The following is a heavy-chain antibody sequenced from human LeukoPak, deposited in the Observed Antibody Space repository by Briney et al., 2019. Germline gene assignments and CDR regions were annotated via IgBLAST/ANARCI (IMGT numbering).Heavy chain of an antibody. D-gene: IGHD3-9*01. J-gene: IGHJ5*02. Sequence: ASETLSLTCTVSGGSISSGGYYWSWILQHPWKGLEWIGYIYYSGSTHYNPSPKSRVTISVDTSKNQFSLKLSSVTAADTAVYYCARDMTDWWFDPWGQGTLVIVSS. CDR3: ARDMTDWWFDP. CDR2: IYYSGST. CDR1: GGSISSGGYY. V-gene: IGHV4-31*03.